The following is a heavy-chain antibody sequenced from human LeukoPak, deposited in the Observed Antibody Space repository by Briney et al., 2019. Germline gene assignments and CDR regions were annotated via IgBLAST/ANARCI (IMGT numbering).Heavy chain of an antibody. Sequence: GGSLRLSCADSGFTFSRYWMSWVRQAPGKGLEWVANIKQDGSEKHYVDSVKGRFTISRDNAKNSLYLQMNSLRAEDTAVYYCARVSDCGGDCYPGLFDYWGQGTLVAVSS. CDR2: IKQDGSEK. CDR3: ARVSDCGGDCYPGLFDY. V-gene: IGHV3-7*01. CDR1: GFTFSRYW. J-gene: IGHJ4*02. D-gene: IGHD2-21*01.